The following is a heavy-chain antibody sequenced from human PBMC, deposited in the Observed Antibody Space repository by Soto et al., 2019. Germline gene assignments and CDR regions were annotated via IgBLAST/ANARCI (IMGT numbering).Heavy chain of an antibody. D-gene: IGHD3-22*01. CDR2: ISTNGGST. J-gene: IGHJ4*02. CDR3: VKGEYYYYGSDYYPFDY. Sequence: GGSLRLSCSASGFTFSSYAMHWVRQAPGKGLEYVSSISTNGGSTHYADSVKGRFTISRDNSKNTQYLQMSSLRADDTAVYYCVKGEYYYYGSDYYPFDYWSQGTLVTVSA. CDR1: GFTFSSYA. V-gene: IGHV3-64D*06.